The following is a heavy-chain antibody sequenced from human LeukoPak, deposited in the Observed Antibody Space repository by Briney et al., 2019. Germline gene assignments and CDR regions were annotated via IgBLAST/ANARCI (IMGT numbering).Heavy chain of an antibody. V-gene: IGHV3-13*01. J-gene: IGHJ4*02. CDR2: IGTAGDT. D-gene: IGHD1-26*01. CDR3: ARVGSYSTYDY. Sequence: GGSLRLSCAASGFTFSSYDMHWVRQATGKGLEWVSAIGTAGDTYYPGSVKGRFTISRENAKTSLYLQMNSLSAGDTAVYYCARVGSYSTYDYWGQGTLVTVSS. CDR1: GFTFSSYD.